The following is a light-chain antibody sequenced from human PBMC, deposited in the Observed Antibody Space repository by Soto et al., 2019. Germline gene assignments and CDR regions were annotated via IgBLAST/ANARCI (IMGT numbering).Light chain of an antibody. Sequence: QSAVTQPACVSGSPGQSITISCTGTSSDIGAYNYVSWYQQHPGKAPKLLIYEVTNRPSGVSDRFSGSKSGNTASLTISGLQAEDEANYYCNSYTTLSNRVFGTGTKVTVL. CDR3: NSYTTLSNRV. J-gene: IGLJ1*01. CDR2: EVT. V-gene: IGLV2-14*01. CDR1: SSDIGAYNY.